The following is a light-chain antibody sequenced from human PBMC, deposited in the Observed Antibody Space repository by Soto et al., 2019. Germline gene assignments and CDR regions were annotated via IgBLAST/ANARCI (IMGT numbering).Light chain of an antibody. J-gene: IGKJ4*01. CDR3: QQYGDSLT. Sequence: ETVLTQSPSILSLSPGERATLSCRASQNVRSSSLAWYQQKPGQAPRLLIYAASTRVTGVADRFSGSGSGTDFTLTISRLEAEDFAVYHCQQYGDSLTLGGGTTVDTK. CDR2: AAS. CDR1: QNVRSSS. V-gene: IGKV3-20*01.